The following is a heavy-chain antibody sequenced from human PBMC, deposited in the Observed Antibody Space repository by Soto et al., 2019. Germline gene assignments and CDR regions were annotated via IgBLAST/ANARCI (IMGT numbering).Heavy chain of an antibody. CDR1: EFSSDAYT. D-gene: IGHD3-22*01. V-gene: IGHV3-9*02. CDR2: SSWKSDHI. CDR3: VRNRDDSKSGGDAFDI. Sequence: EVQLVESGGGVVQPGGSLRLSCVASEFSSDAYTLHWVRQVPGKGLEWISGSSWKSDHIDYADSVKGRFTISKDNAKNSLYRRMSSLRAEDTALYYCVRNRDDSKSGGDAFDIGGKGTMVTVSS. J-gene: IGHJ3*02.